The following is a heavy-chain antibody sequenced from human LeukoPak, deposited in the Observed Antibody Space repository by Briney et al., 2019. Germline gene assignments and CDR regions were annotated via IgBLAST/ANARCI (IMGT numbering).Heavy chain of an antibody. J-gene: IGHJ4*02. CDR3: VREKAMAGKTFDF. CDR2: INPSGDRT. V-gene: IGHV1-46*01. D-gene: IGHD2-8*01. Sequence: GASVKVSCKTSGYTFPSHYMHWVRQAPGQGLEWMGAINPSGDRTNYAQNFQGRVTMTRDTSTSTLYMELSGLRSEDTAVYYCVREKAMAGKTFDFWGQGTLITVSS. CDR1: GYTFPSHY.